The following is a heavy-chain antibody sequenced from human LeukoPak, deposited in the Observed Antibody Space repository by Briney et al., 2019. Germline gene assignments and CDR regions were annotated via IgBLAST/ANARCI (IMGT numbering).Heavy chain of an antibody. CDR1: GFTFSSYA. CDR2: ISYDGSNK. J-gene: IGHJ5*02. D-gene: IGHD2-2*01. CDR3: ARAPLYRYCSSTSCYSGWFDP. V-gene: IGHV3-30*01. Sequence: GGSLRLSCAASGFTFSSYAMHWVRQAPGKGLEWVAVISYDGSNKYYADFVKGRFTISRDNSKNTLYLQMNSLRAEDTAVYYCARAPLYRYCSSTSCYSGWFDPWGQGTLVTVSS.